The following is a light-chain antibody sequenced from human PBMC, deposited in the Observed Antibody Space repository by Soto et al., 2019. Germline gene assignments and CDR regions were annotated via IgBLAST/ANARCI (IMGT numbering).Light chain of an antibody. CDR3: QQYDNLPAA. Sequence: DMQMTKSPSSLSASVGDRVTITCQASQDISNYLNWYQQKPGKAPKLLIYDASNLETGVPSRFSGSGSGTDFTFTISSLQPEDIATYYCQQYDNLPAAFGPGTKVDI. CDR2: DAS. J-gene: IGKJ3*01. V-gene: IGKV1-33*01. CDR1: QDISNY.